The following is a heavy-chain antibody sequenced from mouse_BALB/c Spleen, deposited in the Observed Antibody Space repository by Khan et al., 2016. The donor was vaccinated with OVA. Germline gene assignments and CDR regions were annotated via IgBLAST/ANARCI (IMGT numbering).Heavy chain of an antibody. CDR2: ISGGSTII. V-gene: IGHV5-17*02. Sequence: EVELVESGGGLVQPGGSRKLSCAASGFTFTSFGLHWVRQTPEQGLEWVAYISGGSTIIYYADTVKGRFTISRDNPNNTLFLQMTSLRSEDTAMYYCARRAYYGTSYVNFDYWGQGTTLTVSS. CDR1: GFTFTSFG. D-gene: IGHD1-1*01. CDR3: ARRAYYGTSYVNFDY. J-gene: IGHJ2*01.